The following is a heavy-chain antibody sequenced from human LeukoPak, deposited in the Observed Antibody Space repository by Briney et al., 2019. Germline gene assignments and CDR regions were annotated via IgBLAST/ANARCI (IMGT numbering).Heavy chain of an antibody. V-gene: IGHV3-21*01. Sequence: GGSLRLSCAASGFTFSSYSMNWVRQAPGKGLEWVSSISSSSSYIYYADSVKGRFTISRDNAKNSLYLQMNSLRAEDTAVYYCARCCYLTLYGSSPCYYYGMDVWGQGTTVTVSS. CDR3: ARCCYLTLYGSSPCYYYGMDV. J-gene: IGHJ6*02. D-gene: IGHD3-10*01. CDR2: ISSSSSYI. CDR1: GFTFSSYS.